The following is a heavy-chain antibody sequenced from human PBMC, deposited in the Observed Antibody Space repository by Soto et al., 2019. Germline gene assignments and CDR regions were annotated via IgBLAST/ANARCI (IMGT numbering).Heavy chain of an antibody. CDR2: IYYSGNT. CDR1: GGSISSSSFY. CDR3: VRRRASTPNWFDP. Sequence: SETLSLTCSVSGGSISSSSFYWGWIRQPPGKGLEWIGSIYYSGNTYYNPSLESRVAISADTSTNQFSLKLSSVTAADTAVYYCVRRRASTPNWFDPWGQGTLVTV. J-gene: IGHJ5*02. V-gene: IGHV4-39*01.